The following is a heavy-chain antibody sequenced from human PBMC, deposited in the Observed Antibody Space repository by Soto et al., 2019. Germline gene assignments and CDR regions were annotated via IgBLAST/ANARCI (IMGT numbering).Heavy chain of an antibody. D-gene: IGHD6-13*01. V-gene: IGHV4-39*01. CDR3: AGLGSRWPDWYLAL. J-gene: IGHJ2*01. CDR1: GGSIRSSSYY. Sequence: QLLESGPGLVTPSETLSLTCTVSGGSIRSSSYYWGWIRQPPGKVLEWIGSIYYSGSTYYNPSLKSRVTISVDTSKNQFSLTLRSVTAADPAVYYWAGLGSRWPDWYLALWGRGTLVTVSS. CDR2: IYYSGST.